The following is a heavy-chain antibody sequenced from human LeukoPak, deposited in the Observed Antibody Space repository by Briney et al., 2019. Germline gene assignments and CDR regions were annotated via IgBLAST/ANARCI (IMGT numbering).Heavy chain of an antibody. D-gene: IGHD2-2*01. J-gene: IGHJ5*02. CDR1: GFTFSSYA. CDR2: ISGSGGST. V-gene: IGHV3-23*01. Sequence: GGSLRLSCVVSGFTFSSYAMSWVRQAPGKGLEWVSGISGSGGSTYYADSAKGRFTISRDNSKNTLYLQMNSLRAEDTAVYYCAKDRHAPGRYCSSTTCFPFDPWGQGTLVTVSS. CDR3: AKDRHAPGRYCSSTTCFPFDP.